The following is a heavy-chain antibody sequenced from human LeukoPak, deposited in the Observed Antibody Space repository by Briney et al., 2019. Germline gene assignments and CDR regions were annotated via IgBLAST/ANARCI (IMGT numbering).Heavy chain of an antibody. V-gene: IGHV4-59*01. CDR1: GGSISSYY. Sequence: SETLSLTCTVSGGSISSYYWSWIRQPPGKGLEWMGYIYYSGTTNYNPSLKSRVPISVETSKNQFSLKLSSVTAADTAAYYCARVLYIPAAQYGYWGQGTLVTVSS. J-gene: IGHJ4*02. CDR2: IYYSGTT. D-gene: IGHD6-13*01. CDR3: ARVLYIPAAQYGY.